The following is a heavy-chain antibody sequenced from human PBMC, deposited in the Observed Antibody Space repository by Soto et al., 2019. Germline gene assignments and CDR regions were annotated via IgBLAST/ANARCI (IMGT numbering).Heavy chain of an antibody. D-gene: IGHD7-27*01. V-gene: IGHV4-30-4*01. CDR1: GGSISSGDYY. J-gene: IGHJ4*02. CDR2: IYYSGST. CDR3: ARGPSGDKIDY. Sequence: PSETLSLTCTVSGGSISSGDYYWSWIRQPPGKGLEWIGYIYYSGSTYNNPSLKSRVTISVDTSKNQFSLKLSSVSAADTAVYYCARGPSGDKIDYWGQGIQVTVSS.